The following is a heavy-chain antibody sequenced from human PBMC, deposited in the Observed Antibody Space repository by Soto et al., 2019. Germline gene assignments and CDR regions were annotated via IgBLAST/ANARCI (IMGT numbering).Heavy chain of an antibody. J-gene: IGHJ4*02. CDR2: IIPIFATA. V-gene: IGHV1-69*01. CDR3: ATSTSSSWQNDY. Sequence: QVQLEQSGAEVKKPGSSVKVSCKASGGTFNTFAISWVRQAPGQGLEWIGGIIPIFATAKYAQRLQDLLSITADESTRTAYMELSRLTSEDTAIYFCATSTSSSWQNDYWGLGTLVVVSS. CDR1: GGTFNTFA. D-gene: IGHD6-13*01.